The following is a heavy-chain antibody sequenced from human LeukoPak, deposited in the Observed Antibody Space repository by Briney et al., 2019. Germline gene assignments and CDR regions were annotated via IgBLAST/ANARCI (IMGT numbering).Heavy chain of an antibody. Sequence: SETLSLTCTVSGGSISSYYWSWIRQPPGKGLEWIGYIYYRGTTNYNPSLKSRVTISVDTSKNHFSLRLNSVTAADTAVYYCALRRLTSAQIIEDNWFDPWGQGTLVTVSS. CDR3: ALRRLTSAQIIEDNWFDP. V-gene: IGHV4-59*08. CDR2: IYYRGTT. CDR1: GGSISSYY. D-gene: IGHD2/OR15-2a*01. J-gene: IGHJ5*02.